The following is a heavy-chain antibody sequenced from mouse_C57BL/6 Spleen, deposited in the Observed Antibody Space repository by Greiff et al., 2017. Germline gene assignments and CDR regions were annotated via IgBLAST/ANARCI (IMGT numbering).Heavy chain of an antibody. D-gene: IGHD3-1*01. CDR1: GYAFSSYW. CDR3: ARSGLPSYAMDY. Sequence: QVQLQQSGAELVKPGASVKISCKASGYAFSSYWMNWVKQRPGKGLEWIGQIYPGDGDTNYNGKFKGKATLTADKSSSTAYMQLSCLTSEDSAVYFCARSGLPSYAMDYWGQGTSVTVSS. J-gene: IGHJ4*01. V-gene: IGHV1-80*01. CDR2: IYPGDGDT.